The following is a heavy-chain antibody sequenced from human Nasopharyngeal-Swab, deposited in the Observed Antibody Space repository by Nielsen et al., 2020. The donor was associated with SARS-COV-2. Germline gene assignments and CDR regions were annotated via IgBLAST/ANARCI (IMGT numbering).Heavy chain of an antibody. V-gene: IGHV3-74*01. Sequence: WIRQPPGKGLVWVSRINSDGSSTTYADSVKGRFTISRDNAKNTLYLQMNSLRAEDTAVYYCAKDQGGSSWYGGAYYYYGMDVWGQGTTVTVSS. CDR2: INSDGSST. D-gene: IGHD6-13*01. CDR3: AKDQGGSSWYGGAYYYYGMDV. J-gene: IGHJ6*02.